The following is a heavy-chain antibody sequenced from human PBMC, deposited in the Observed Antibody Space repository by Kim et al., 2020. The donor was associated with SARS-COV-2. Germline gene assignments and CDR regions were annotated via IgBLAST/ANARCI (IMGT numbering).Heavy chain of an antibody. CDR1: GFTFNNYA. V-gene: IGHV3-23*01. CDR3: AKKGQLGVIDS. D-gene: IGHD7-27*01. Sequence: GGSLRLSCTASGFTFNNYAMHWVRHVAGEGLQWISSISHTGASTHYADSLKGRFTISRDNSESTVFLQMDRLAAEDTGIYYCAKKGQLGVIDSWGQGTLVTVPS. CDR2: ISHTGAST. J-gene: IGHJ4*02.